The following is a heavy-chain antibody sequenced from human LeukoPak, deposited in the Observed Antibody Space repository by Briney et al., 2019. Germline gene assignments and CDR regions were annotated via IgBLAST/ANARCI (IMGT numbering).Heavy chain of an antibody. CDR1: GYTLTDLS. D-gene: IGHD5-24*01. CDR2: FDPEDGET. CDR3: STVRGGGYNVGDY. Sequence: GASMKVSCKVSGYTLTDLSMHWVRQAPGKGLEWMGGFDPEDGETIYAQKFQGRVTMTEDTSTDTAYMELSSLRSEDTAVYYCSTVRGGGYNVGDYWGQGTLVTVSS. V-gene: IGHV1-24*01. J-gene: IGHJ4*02.